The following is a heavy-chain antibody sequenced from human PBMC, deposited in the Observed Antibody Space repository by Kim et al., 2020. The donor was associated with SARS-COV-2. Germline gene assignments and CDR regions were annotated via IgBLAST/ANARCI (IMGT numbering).Heavy chain of an antibody. CDR2: TRKKANSYTT. CDR3: ARAGYSGGPFDY. CDR1: GFTFSDHY. V-gene: IGHV3-72*01. J-gene: IGHJ4*02. Sequence: GGSLRLSCAASGFTFSDHYMDWVRQAPGKGLEWVGRTRKKANSYTTEYAASVKGRFTISRDDSKNSLFLQMNSLKTEDTAVYYCARAGYSGGPFDYWGQGTLVTVSS. D-gene: IGHD1-26*01.